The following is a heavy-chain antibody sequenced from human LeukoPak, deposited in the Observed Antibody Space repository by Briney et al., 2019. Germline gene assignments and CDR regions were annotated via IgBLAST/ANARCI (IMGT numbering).Heavy chain of an antibody. D-gene: IGHD2-8*01. V-gene: IGHV3-11*05. CDR3: ARDNGNKYYFDY. Sequence: GGSLRLSCAASGFMFSDYFMSWIRQAPGKELEWISYISSNSKYTKYADSVKGRFTNSRDNAKKSLYMQMNSLRAEDTAVYYCARDNGNKYYFDYWGQGTLVTVSS. CDR1: GFMFSDYF. J-gene: IGHJ4*02. CDR2: ISSNSKYT.